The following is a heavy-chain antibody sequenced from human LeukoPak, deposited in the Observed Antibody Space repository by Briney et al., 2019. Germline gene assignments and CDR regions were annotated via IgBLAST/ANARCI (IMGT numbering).Heavy chain of an antibody. CDR1: GFIFSNNA. CDR2: ITASGDRT. D-gene: IGHD6-13*01. J-gene: IGHJ4*02. Sequence: GGSLRLSCAAAGFIFSNNAMTWVRQAPGKGLEWVSSITASGDRTFNADSVKGRFTISRDNSKNTLYLLMNSLRAEDTALYYCARSTAASASDYWGQGPLVTVSS. V-gene: IGHV3-23*01. CDR3: ARSTAASASDY.